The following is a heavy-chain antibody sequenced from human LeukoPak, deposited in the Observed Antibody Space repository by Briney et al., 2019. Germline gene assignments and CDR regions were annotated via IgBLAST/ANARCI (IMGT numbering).Heavy chain of an antibody. V-gene: IGHV3-53*01. Sequence: GGSLRLSCAASGFTVSSNYMSWVRQAPGKGLEWVSVIYSGGNTYYADSVKGRFTISRDNSKNTLYLQMNSLRAEDTAVYYCASGYIYAYRRCLDYWGQGTLVTVSS. CDR3: ASGYIYAYRRCLDY. J-gene: IGHJ4*02. CDR1: GFTVSSNY. CDR2: IYSGGNT. D-gene: IGHD5-18*01.